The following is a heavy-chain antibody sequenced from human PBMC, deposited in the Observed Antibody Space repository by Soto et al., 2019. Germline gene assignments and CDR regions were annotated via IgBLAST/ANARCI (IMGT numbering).Heavy chain of an antibody. D-gene: IGHD3-10*01. V-gene: IGHV3-9*01. CDR2: ISWNSGSI. CDR3: AKGGVWFGELLRSYFDY. Sequence: PGGSLRLSCAASGFTFDDYAMHWVRQAPGKGLEWVSGISWNSGSIGYADSVKGRFTISRDNAKNSLYLQMNSLRAEDTALYYCAKGGVWFGELLRSYFDYWGQGTLVTVSS. J-gene: IGHJ4*02. CDR1: GFTFDDYA.